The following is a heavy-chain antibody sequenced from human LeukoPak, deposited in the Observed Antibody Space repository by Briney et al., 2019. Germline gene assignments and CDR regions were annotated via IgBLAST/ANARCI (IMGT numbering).Heavy chain of an antibody. CDR3: ASMATATTVTTVDY. CDR1: GFTFSSYG. D-gene: IGHD4-17*01. Sequence: PGRSLRLSCAASGFTFSSYGMHWVRQAPGKGLEWVAVIWYDGSNKYYADSVKGRFTISRDNSKNTLYLQMNSLRAEDTAVYYCASMATATTVTTVDYWGQGTLVTVSS. CDR2: IWYDGSNK. V-gene: IGHV3-33*08. J-gene: IGHJ4*02.